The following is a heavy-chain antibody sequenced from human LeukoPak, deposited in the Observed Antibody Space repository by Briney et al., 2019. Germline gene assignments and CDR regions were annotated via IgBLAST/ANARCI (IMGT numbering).Heavy chain of an antibody. J-gene: IGHJ5*02. Sequence: SETLSLTCAVYGGSFSGYYWSWIRQPPGKGLEWIGEINHSGSTNYNPSLKSRVTISVDTSKNQFSLKLSSVTAADTAVYYCARGLLGALYNWFEPWGQGTLVTVSS. CDR2: INHSGST. V-gene: IGHV4-34*01. CDR1: GGSFSGYY. CDR3: ARGLLGALYNWFEP. D-gene: IGHD1-26*01.